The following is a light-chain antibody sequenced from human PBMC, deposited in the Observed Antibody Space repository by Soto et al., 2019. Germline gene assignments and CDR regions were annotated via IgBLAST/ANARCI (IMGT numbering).Light chain of an antibody. Sequence: EIVMTQSPATLSVSPGEGATLSCRASQSVSSKLAWYQQKPGQAPRLLIYGASTRATGIPARFSGSGSGTEFTLIISSLQSEDSAVYYCQQYNSWLWTFGQGTKVENK. CDR2: GAS. CDR1: QSVSSK. V-gene: IGKV3-15*01. J-gene: IGKJ1*01. CDR3: QQYNSWLWT.